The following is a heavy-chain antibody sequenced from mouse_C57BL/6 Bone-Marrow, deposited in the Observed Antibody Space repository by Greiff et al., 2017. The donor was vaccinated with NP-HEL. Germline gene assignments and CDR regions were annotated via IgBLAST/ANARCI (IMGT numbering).Heavy chain of an antibody. V-gene: IGHV1-78*01. CDR2: IYPRDGST. CDR1: GYTFTDHT. D-gene: IGHD2-2*01. CDR3: AIYYGYDYWYFDV. Sequence: VQLQESDAELVKPGASVKISCKVSGYTFTDHTIHWMKQRPEQGLEWIGYIYPRDGSTKYIEKFKGKATLTADKSSSTAYMQLNSLTSEDSAVYFCAIYYGYDYWYFDVWGTGTTVTVSS. J-gene: IGHJ1*03.